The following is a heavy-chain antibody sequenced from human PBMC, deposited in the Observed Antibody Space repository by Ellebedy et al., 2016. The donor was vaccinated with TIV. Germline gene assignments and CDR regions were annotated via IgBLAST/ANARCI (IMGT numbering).Heavy chain of an antibody. Sequence: GESLKISCAASGFTFSTYGMHWVRQAPGKGLEWVAVIWYDGTNKYYADSVKGRFTISRDNSKNTLYLQMNSLRAEDTAVYYCARDSKIVATIETSLFLDYWGQGTLVTVSS. D-gene: IGHD5-12*01. V-gene: IGHV3-33*01. CDR3: ARDSKIVATIETSLFLDY. CDR2: IWYDGTNK. CDR1: GFTFSTYG. J-gene: IGHJ4*02.